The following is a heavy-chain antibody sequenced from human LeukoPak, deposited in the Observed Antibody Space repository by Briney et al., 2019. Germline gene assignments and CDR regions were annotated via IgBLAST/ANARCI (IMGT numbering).Heavy chain of an antibody. CDR3: AKSSSWYATWVDY. CDR2: IRYDGSNK. CDR1: GFTFSSYG. Sequence: PGGSLRLSCAASGFTFSSYGMHWVRHAPGKELEWVAFIRYDGSNKYYADSVKGRFTISRDNSKNTLYLQMNSLRAEDTAVYYCAKSSSWYATWVDYWGQGTLVTVSS. J-gene: IGHJ4*02. D-gene: IGHD6-13*01. V-gene: IGHV3-30*02.